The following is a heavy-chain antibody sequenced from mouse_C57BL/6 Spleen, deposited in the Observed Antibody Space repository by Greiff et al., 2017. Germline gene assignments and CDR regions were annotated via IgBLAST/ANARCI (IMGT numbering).Heavy chain of an antibody. CDR2: INPNNGGT. CDR3: ACVYEVDSCDY. J-gene: IGHJ2*01. Sequence: EVQLQQSGPELVKPGASVKISCKASGYTFTDYYMNWVKQSHGKSLEWIGDINPNNGGTSYHQKFKGKATLTVAKTSITAYMELRSLTSEYSAVYYCACVYEVDSCDYWGQGTTLTVSS. D-gene: IGHD2-3*01. V-gene: IGHV1-26*01. CDR1: GYTFTDYY.